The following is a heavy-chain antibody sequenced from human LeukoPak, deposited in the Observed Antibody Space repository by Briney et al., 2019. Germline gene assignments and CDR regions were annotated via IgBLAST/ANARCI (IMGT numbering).Heavy chain of an antibody. Sequence: GGSLRLSCAASGFTFSSYSMNWVRQAPGKGLEWVSSISSSSSYIYYADSVKGRFTISRDNAKNSLYLQMNSLRAEDTAVYSCARRTNYLAFDYWGQGILVTVSS. CDR1: GFTFSSYS. J-gene: IGHJ4*02. D-gene: IGHD4/OR15-4a*01. V-gene: IGHV3-21*01. CDR2: ISSSSSYI. CDR3: ARRTNYLAFDY.